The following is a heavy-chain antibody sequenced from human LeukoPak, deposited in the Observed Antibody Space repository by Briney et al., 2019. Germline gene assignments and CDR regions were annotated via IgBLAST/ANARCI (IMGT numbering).Heavy chain of an antibody. D-gene: IGHD6-19*01. J-gene: IGHJ4*02. Sequence: ASVKVSCKASGYTFTGYYMHWVRQAPGQGLEWMGWINPNSGGTNYAQKFQGRVTMTRDTSISTAYMELSRLRSDDTAVYYCARAFQYSSGWPDYWGQGTLVTVSS. CDR1: GYTFTGYY. CDR3: ARAFQYSSGWPDY. CDR2: INPNSGGT. V-gene: IGHV1-2*02.